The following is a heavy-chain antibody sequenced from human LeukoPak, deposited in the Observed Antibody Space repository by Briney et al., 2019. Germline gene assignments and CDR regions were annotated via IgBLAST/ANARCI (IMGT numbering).Heavy chain of an antibody. D-gene: IGHD6-13*01. CDR1: GATISTSSYY. CDR2: IYYSGYN. CDR3: AKQASAAAPTNWFDP. Sequence: SETLTLTCTVSGATISTSSYYWGWIRQPPGERLEWIGTIYYSGYNAYNPSLKSRVTISVDKSTNKFSLNILSVTSSDTAVYYCAKQASAAAPTNWFDPWGQGTLVTVSS. J-gene: IGHJ5*02. V-gene: IGHV4-39*01.